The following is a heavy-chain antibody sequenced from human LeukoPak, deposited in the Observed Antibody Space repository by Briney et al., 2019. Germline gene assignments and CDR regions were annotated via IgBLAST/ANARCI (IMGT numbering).Heavy chain of an antibody. CDR3: ASYSYYYDSSGYFDY. CDR2: IYYSGST. D-gene: IGHD3-22*01. V-gene: IGHV4-59*01. Sequence: PSETLSLTCTVSGVSISSYYWSWIRQPSGKGLEWIGYIYYSGSTNYNPSLKSRVTISVDTSKNQFSLKLSSVTAADTAVYYCASYSYYYDSSGYFDYWGQGTLVTVSS. J-gene: IGHJ4*02. CDR1: GVSISSYY.